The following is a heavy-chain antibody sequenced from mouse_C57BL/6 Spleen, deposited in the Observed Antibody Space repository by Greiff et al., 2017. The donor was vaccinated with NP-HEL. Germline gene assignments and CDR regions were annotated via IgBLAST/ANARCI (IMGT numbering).Heavy chain of an antibody. J-gene: IGHJ3*01. V-gene: IGHV1-39*01. D-gene: IGHD1-1*01. Sequence: VQLQQPGPELVKPGASVKISCKASGYSFTASNMNWLKQSNGKGLEWFGVINPNYGTPSYNQKFKGKPTLTVDQSTRTAYMQLNSLTSEDSAVYYCERDGSSYGGFAYWGQGTLVTVSA. CDR3: ERDGSSYGGFAY. CDR2: INPNYGTP. CDR1: GYSFTASN.